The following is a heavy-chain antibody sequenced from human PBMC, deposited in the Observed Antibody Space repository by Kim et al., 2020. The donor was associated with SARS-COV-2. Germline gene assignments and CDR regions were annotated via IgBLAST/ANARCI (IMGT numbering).Heavy chain of an antibody. CDR2: IYYSGST. V-gene: IGHV4-59*01. J-gene: IGHJ3*02. CDR1: GGSISSYY. D-gene: IGHD5-12*01. Sequence: SETLSLTCTVSGGSISSYYWSWIRQPPGKGLEWIGYIYYSGSTNYNPSLKSRVTISVDTSKNQFSLKLSSVTAADTAVYYCARVSEWLQDWMLAFDIWGQGTMVTVSS. CDR3: ARVSEWLQDWMLAFDI.